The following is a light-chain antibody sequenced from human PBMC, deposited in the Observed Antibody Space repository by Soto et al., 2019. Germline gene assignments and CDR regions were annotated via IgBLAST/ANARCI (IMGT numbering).Light chain of an antibody. V-gene: IGLV2-14*01. Sequence: QSVLTQPASVSGSPGQSITISCTGTSSDVGGYNYVSWYQQHPGKAPKLMIYEASSRPSGVSNRFSGSKSGNTASLTISGLQAEDEGDYYCSSYTSSFLYVFGTGTKVTVL. J-gene: IGLJ1*01. CDR1: SSDVGGYNY. CDR3: SSYTSSFLYV. CDR2: EAS.